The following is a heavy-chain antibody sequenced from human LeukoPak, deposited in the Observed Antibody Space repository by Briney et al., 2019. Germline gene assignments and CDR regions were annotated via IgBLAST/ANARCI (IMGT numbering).Heavy chain of an antibody. CDR2: ISRDGRDK. V-gene: IGHV3-30*18. J-gene: IGHJ4*02. Sequence: GGSLRLSCVASGFTFSSYAMHWVRQAPGKGLEWVAVISRDGRDKHHADSVKGRFTISRDNSKNTLYLQMDSLRAEDTAVYFCAKDPRTAAAYYFDYWGQRILVTVSS. CDR1: GFTFSSYA. D-gene: IGHD6-13*01. CDR3: AKDPRTAAAYYFDY.